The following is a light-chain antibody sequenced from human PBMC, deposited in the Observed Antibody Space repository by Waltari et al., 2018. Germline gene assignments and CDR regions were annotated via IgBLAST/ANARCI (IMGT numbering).Light chain of an antibody. CDR2: EVT. V-gene: IGLV2-14*01. CDR1: NSDVGRYNY. Sequence: SALTQPASVAGSPGQSITISCTGTNSDVGRYNYVSWYQQHPGKAPNLMIYEVTNRPSGLSNRFSGSKSGNTASLTITELQAEDEADYYCSSYAGNDLVIFGGGTKLTVL. J-gene: IGLJ2*01. CDR3: SSYAGNDLVI.